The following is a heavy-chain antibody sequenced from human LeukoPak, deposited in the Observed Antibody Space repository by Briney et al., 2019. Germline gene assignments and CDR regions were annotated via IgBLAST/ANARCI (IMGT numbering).Heavy chain of an antibody. CDR2: INPDSGFT. CDR3: APTPEAYTSNWNV. J-gene: IGHJ4*02. CDR1: GYTFTGYY. D-gene: IGHD1-1*01. Sequence: ASVKVSCKASGYTFTGYYMHWVRQAPGQGLEWMGWINPDSGFTNYAQKFQGRVTMTRDTSISAAYVEVRSLRSDDTAVYYCAPTPEAYTSNWNVWGQGTLVTVSS. V-gene: IGHV1-2*02.